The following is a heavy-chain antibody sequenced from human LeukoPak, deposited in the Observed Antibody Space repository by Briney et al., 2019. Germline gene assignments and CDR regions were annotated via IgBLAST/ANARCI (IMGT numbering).Heavy chain of an antibody. J-gene: IGHJ4*02. D-gene: IGHD5-12*01. V-gene: IGHV4-4*07. CDR3: ARGLSGYSAYDY. CDR2: IYSSGTT. CDR1: GGSVSSYY. Sequence: SETLSLTCSVAGGSVSSYYWSWIRQPAGKGLEWIGRIYSSGTTNYNPSLKSRVTMSLDTSKNRFSLKLSSVTAADTAVYYCARGLSGYSAYDYWGQGALVTVSS.